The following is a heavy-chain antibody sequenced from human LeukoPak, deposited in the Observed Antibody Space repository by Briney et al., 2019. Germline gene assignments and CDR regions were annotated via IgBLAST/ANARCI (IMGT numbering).Heavy chain of an antibody. Sequence: PSETLPLTCAVSGYSISSGYYWGWIRQPPGKGLEWIGSIYHSGSTYYNPSLKSRVTISVDTSKNQFSLKLSSVTAADTAVYYCARHGESVVVVAAMGAFDIWGQGTMVTVSS. V-gene: IGHV4-38-2*01. CDR3: ARHGESVVVVAAMGAFDI. CDR1: GYSISSGYY. D-gene: IGHD2-15*01. CDR2: IYHSGST. J-gene: IGHJ3*02.